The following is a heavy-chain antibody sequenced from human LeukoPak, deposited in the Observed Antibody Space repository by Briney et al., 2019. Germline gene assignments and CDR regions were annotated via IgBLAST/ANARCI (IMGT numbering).Heavy chain of an antibody. CDR3: ARGITMVRGVNSYYYYYMDV. V-gene: IGHV1-2*02. D-gene: IGHD3-10*01. Sequence: ASVKVSCKASGYTFTGYYMHWVRQAPRQGLEWMGWINPNSGGTNYAQKFQGRVTMTRDTSISTAYMELSRLRSDDTAVYYCARGITMVRGVNSYYYYYMDVWGKGTTVTVSS. J-gene: IGHJ6*03. CDR1: GYTFTGYY. CDR2: INPNSGGT.